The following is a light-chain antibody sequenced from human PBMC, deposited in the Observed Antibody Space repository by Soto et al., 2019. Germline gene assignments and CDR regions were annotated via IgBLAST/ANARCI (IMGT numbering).Light chain of an antibody. V-gene: IGKV1-5*03. CDR3: QQYNTYPWT. Sequence: DIQMTQSPSTLSASVGDRVTITCRASQSLSSWLAWYQQQPGKAPKLLIYKASSLESGVPSRLSGSGSGTEFTLTISSLQPDDFATYYCQQYNTYPWTFGQGTKVEIK. CDR1: QSLSSW. J-gene: IGKJ1*01. CDR2: KAS.